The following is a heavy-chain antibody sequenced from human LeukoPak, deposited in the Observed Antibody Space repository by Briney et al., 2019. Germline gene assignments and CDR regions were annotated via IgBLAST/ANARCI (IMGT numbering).Heavy chain of an antibody. CDR3: AKDYRITATRYFEY. D-gene: IGHD1-7*01. CDR1: GFTFSSYA. Sequence: TGGSLRLSCAASGFTFSSYAMSWVRQAPGKGLEWVSAISGSGGSTYYTDSVKGRFTISRDNSKNTVYLEMNSLRAEDTAVYYXAKDYRITATRYFEYWGQGTLVIVSS. J-gene: IGHJ4*02. CDR2: ISGSGGST. V-gene: IGHV3-23*01.